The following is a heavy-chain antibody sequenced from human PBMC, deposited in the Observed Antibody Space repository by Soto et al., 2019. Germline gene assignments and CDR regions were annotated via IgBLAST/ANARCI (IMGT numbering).Heavy chain of an antibody. CDR2: ISYTSSTI. Sequence: PVGSLRLSCAASRFTFSTYSMNWVRQAPGKGLEWVSYISYTSSTIYYADSVKGRFTISRDNAKNSLFLQMHSLRDEDTAVYYCARDNGLAGSFDPWGQGTLVTVSS. CDR1: RFTFSTYS. V-gene: IGHV3-48*02. J-gene: IGHJ5*02. D-gene: IGHD2-21*01. CDR3: ARDNGLAGSFDP.